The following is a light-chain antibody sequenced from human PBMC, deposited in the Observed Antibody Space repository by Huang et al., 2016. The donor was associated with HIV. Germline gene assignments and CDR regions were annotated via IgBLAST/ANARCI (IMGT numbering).Light chain of an antibody. CDR2: KAS. J-gene: IGKJ2*01. V-gene: IGKV1-5*03. Sequence: DIQMTQSPSTLSASVGDRVTLTCRASQSISSWLAWYQQKPGKAPKVLLYKASSLESGVPSRFSGSGSGTEFTLTISSLQPDDFATYYCQQYNRYSYTFGQGTNLEIK. CDR3: QQYNRYSYT. CDR1: QSISSW.